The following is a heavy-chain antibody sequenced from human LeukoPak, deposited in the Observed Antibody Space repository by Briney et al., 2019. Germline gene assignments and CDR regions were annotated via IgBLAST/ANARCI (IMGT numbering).Heavy chain of an antibody. CDR2: IYYSGST. D-gene: IGHD1-26*01. J-gene: IGHJ4*02. CDR1: GGSISSSSYY. CDR3: ARFDSGSYPRDY. Sequence: SETLSLTCTVSGGSISSSSYYWGWIRQPPGKGLEWSGSIYYSGSTYYNPSLKSRVTISVDTSKNQFSLKLSSVTAADTAVYYCARFDSGSYPRDYWGQETLVTVSS. V-gene: IGHV4-39*01.